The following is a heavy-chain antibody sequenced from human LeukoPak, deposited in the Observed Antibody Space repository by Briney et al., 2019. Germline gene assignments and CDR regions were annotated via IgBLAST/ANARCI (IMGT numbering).Heavy chain of an antibody. CDR1: GFIFSSYA. Sequence: GGSLRLSCAASGFIFSSYAMHWVRQAPGKGLEWVAVISYDGSNKYYADSVKGRFTISRDNSKNTLYLQMNSLRAEDTAVYYCARGLWATVTIPRALDAFEIWGQGTMVTVSS. CDR3: ARGLWATVTIPRALDAFEI. V-gene: IGHV3-30-3*01. J-gene: IGHJ3*02. CDR2: ISYDGSNK. D-gene: IGHD4-17*01.